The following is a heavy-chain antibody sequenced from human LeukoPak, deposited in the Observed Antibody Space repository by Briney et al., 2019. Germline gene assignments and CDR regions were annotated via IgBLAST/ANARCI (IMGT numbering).Heavy chain of an antibody. Sequence: PGGSLRLSCAASGFTFSDYYMNWVRQAPGRGLEWVSSINSGGYIYYADSVKGGFTISRDNAQNSLYLQMNSLRAEDTAVYYCAREGGYCFVAGCRYFDYWGQGTLVTVSS. CDR3: AREGGYCFVAGCRYFDY. CDR2: INSGGYI. CDR1: GFTFSDYY. D-gene: IGHD2-15*01. V-gene: IGHV3-69-1*01. J-gene: IGHJ4*02.